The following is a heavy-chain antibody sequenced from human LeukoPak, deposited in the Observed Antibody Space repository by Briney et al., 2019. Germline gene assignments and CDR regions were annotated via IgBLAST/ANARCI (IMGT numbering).Heavy chain of an antibody. CDR3: VRWADTPFDY. D-gene: IGHD5-18*01. J-gene: IGHJ4*02. CDR2: MKPNNGKT. CDR1: GYSFTSHD. V-gene: IGHV1-8*01. Sequence: ASVKVSCKASGYSFTSHDINWVRQATGQALEWMGWMKPNNGKTGYAQKFQGRVTMTSDTSISTAYMELSSLKSEDTAVYYCVRWADTPFDYWGQGTLVTVSS.